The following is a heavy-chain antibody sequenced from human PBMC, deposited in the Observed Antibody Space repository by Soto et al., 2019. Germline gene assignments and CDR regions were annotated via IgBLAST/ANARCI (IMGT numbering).Heavy chain of an antibody. CDR1: GFTFSSYG. V-gene: IGHV3-30*18. CDR2: ISYDGSNK. CDR3: AKDRRGRGGY. Sequence: PGGSLRLSCAASGFTFSSYGMHWVRQAPGKGLEWVAVISYDGSNKYYADSVKGRFTISRDNSKNTLYLQMNSLRAEDTAVYYCAKDRRGRGGYWGQGTPGPAPQ. J-gene: IGHJ4*02. D-gene: IGHD3-10*01.